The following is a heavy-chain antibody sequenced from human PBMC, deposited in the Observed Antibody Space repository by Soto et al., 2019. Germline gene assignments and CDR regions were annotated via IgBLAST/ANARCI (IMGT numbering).Heavy chain of an antibody. CDR2: ISYDGSNK. V-gene: IGHV3-30*18. J-gene: IGHJ3*02. Sequence: QVQLVESGGGVVQPGRSLRLSCAASGFTFSSYGMHWVRQAPGKGLEWVAVISYDGSNKYYADSVKGRFTISRDNSKNTLYLQMNSLRAEATAVYYCAKDGTYYYDSRDDAFDIWGQGTMVTVSS. CDR1: GFTFSSYG. D-gene: IGHD3-22*01. CDR3: AKDGTYYYDSRDDAFDI.